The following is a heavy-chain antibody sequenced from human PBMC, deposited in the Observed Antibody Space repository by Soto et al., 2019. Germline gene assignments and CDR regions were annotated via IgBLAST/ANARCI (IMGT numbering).Heavy chain of an antibody. CDR2: IYHSGST. Sequence: LSLTCAVSGGSISSGGYSWSWIRQPPGKGLEWIGYIYHSGSTYYNPSLKSRVTISVDRSKNQFSLKLSSVTAADTAVYYCAREKMTAVTRGSYFDYWGQGTLVTVSS. D-gene: IGHD4-17*01. CDR3: AREKMTAVTRGSYFDY. CDR1: GGSISSGGYS. V-gene: IGHV4-30-2*01. J-gene: IGHJ4*02.